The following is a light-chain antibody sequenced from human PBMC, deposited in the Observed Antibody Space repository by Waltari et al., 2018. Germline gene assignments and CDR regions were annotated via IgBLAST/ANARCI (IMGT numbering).Light chain of an antibody. CDR3: SAWDSDLTAYV. J-gene: IGLJ1*01. CDR2: RNN. CDR1: NNNVGNQG. Sequence: QAGLTQPPSVSKGLGQTATLSCTGNNNNVGNQGAALLQQHPGQPPKVLSYRNNYRPSGISERFSASRSGNTASLTISGLQPEDEADYYCSAWDSDLTAYVFGTGTKVTVL. V-gene: IGLV10-54*04.